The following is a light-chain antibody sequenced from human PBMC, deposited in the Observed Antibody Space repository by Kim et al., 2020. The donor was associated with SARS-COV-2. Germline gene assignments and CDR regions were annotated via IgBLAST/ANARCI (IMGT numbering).Light chain of an antibody. CDR1: QSVSSTY. Sequence: EIVLTQSPGTLSLSPGERATLSCRAGQSVSSTYLAWYQQKPGQAPRLLIYGASSRATGIPDRFSGSGSGTDFTLTISRLEPEDFAVYYCQQYFRSPRTFGQGTKVDIK. CDR2: GAS. CDR3: QQYFRSPRT. J-gene: IGKJ1*01. V-gene: IGKV3-20*01.